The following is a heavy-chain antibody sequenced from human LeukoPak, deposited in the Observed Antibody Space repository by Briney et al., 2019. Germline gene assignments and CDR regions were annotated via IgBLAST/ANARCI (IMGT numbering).Heavy chain of an antibody. CDR1: GFTFRSYS. J-gene: IGHJ4*02. V-gene: IGHV3-21*01. CDR2: ISSSSSYI. Sequence: GGSLRLSCAASGFTFRSYSMNWVRQAPGKGLEWVSSISSSSSYIYYADSVKGRFTISRDNAKNSLYLQMNSLRAEDTAVYYCAREVNWNDFDYWGQGTLVTVSS. D-gene: IGHD1-1*01. CDR3: AREVNWNDFDY.